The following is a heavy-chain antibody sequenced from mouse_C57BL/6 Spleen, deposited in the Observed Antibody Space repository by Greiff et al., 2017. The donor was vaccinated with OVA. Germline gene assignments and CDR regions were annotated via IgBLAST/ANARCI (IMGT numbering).Heavy chain of an antibody. V-gene: IGHV5-9*01. D-gene: IGHD2-4*01. CDR3: ARDDYAWFAY. Sequence: EVMLVESGGGLVKPGGSLKLSCAASGFTFSSYTMSWVRQTPEKRLEWVATISGGGGNTYYPDSVKGRFTISRDNAKNTLYLQMSSLRSEDTALYYCARDDYAWFAYWGQGTLVTVSA. J-gene: IGHJ3*01. CDR2: ISGGGGNT. CDR1: GFTFSSYT.